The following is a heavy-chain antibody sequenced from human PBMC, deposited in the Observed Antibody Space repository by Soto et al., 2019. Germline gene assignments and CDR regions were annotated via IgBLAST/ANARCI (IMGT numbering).Heavy chain of an antibody. V-gene: IGHV3-21*01. D-gene: IGHD2-2*02. J-gene: IGHJ6*02. CDR2: ISSRSDI. CDR1: GFTFSTYS. CDR3: AREYTAWPLAYGLDV. Sequence: GGSLRLSCVGSGFTFSTYSINWVRQAPGKGLEWVSSISSRSDIYYADSVKGRFTVSRDNAKNSVSLQMNSLRAEDTAVYYCAREYTAWPLAYGLDVWGQGTTVTVSS.